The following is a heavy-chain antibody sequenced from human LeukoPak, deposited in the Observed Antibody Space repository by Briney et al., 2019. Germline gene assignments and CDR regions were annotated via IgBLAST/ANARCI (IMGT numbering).Heavy chain of an antibody. Sequence: PGGSLRLSCAASGFTFSSYSMNWVRQAPGKGLEWVSSISSSSSYIYYADSVKGRFTISRDNAKNPLYLQMNSLRAEDTAVYYCARGRYDFWSGYYTFDYWGQGTLVTVSS. D-gene: IGHD3-3*01. J-gene: IGHJ4*02. V-gene: IGHV3-21*01. CDR2: ISSSSSYI. CDR1: GFTFSSYS. CDR3: ARGRYDFWSGYYTFDY.